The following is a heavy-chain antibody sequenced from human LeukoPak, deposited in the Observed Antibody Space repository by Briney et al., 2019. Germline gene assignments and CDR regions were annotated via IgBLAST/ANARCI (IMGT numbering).Heavy chain of an antibody. J-gene: IGHJ6*02. D-gene: IGHD4-11*01. Sequence: GGSLRLSCAGSGFTSNSYGMHWVRQAPGKGLEWVAVISYDGRNKFYADSVKGRFTISRDNSKNTLYLQMNSLGAEDTALYHCAKDLDGYSNDRDFGMDVWGQGTTVTVSS. CDR1: GFTSNSYG. V-gene: IGHV3-30*18. CDR2: ISYDGRNK. CDR3: AKDLDGYSNDRDFGMDV.